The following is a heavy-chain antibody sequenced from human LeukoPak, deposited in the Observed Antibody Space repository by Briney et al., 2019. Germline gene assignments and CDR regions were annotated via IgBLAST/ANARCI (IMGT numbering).Heavy chain of an antibody. Sequence: PGGSLRLSCAASGFTFSDYYMNWLRQAPGKGLEWVSSISRGGNSIYYAESVKGRFTISRDNAKNSLYLQMNSLRAEDMAVYYCARDQYLDYRGQGTLVTVSS. J-gene: IGHJ4*02. CDR2: ISRGGNSI. V-gene: IGHV3-11*01. CDR3: ARDQYLDY. CDR1: GFTFSDYY.